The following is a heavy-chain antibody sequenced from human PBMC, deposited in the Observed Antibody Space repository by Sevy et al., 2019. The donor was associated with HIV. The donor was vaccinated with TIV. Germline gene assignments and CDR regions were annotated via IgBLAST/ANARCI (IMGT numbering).Heavy chain of an antibody. V-gene: IGHV1-18*01. CDR1: GYTFTSYG. CDR2: ISAYNGNT. D-gene: IGHD3-10*01. J-gene: IGHJ6*02. CDR3: ARVGETYYYGSGSYSDYYYYGMDV. Sequence: ASVKVSCKASGYTFTSYGISWVRQAPGQGLEWMGWISAYNGNTNYAQKLQGRVTMTTDTSTSTAYMELRSLRSDDTVVYYCARVGETYYYGSGSYSDYYYYGMDVWGQGTTVTVSS.